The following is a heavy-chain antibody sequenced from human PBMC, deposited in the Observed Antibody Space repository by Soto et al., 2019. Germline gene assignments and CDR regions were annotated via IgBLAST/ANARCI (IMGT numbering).Heavy chain of an antibody. CDR1: GESFSGYY. Sequence: PSETLSLTCVVDGESFSGYYWTWIRQPPGKGLEWVGEINHSGSTNYNPSLKSRVTISLDTSKKQFSLKLNSVTAADTAVYYCASLSGWLFDYWGQGILVTVSS. J-gene: IGHJ4*02. V-gene: IGHV4-34*01. CDR2: INHSGST. D-gene: IGHD6-25*01. CDR3: ASLSGWLFDY.